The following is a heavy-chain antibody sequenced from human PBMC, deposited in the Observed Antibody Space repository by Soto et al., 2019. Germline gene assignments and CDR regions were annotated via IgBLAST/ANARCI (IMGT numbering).Heavy chain of an antibody. D-gene: IGHD3-16*01. V-gene: IGHV4-39*01. CDR1: GGSVSSSDYY. Sequence: PSETLSLTCTVSGGSVSSSDYYWGWIRQPPGKELEWIGAVYYSGTTYYMPSLKSRVTISVDTSKNHFSLNLRSVTAADTAVYYCARQTGGFGYYFDYWGQGALVTVSS. CDR3: ARQTGGFGYYFDY. CDR2: VYYSGTT. J-gene: IGHJ4*02.